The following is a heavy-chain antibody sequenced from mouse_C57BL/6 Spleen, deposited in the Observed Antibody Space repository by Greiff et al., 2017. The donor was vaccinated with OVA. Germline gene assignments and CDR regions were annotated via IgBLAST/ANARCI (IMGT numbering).Heavy chain of an antibody. Sequence: VQLQQSGPELVKPGASVKIPCKASGYTFTDYNMDWVKQSHGKSLEWIGDINPNNGGTIYNQKFKGKATLTVDKSSSTAYMELRSLTSEDTAVYYCAREGYDGYYPFAYWGQGTLVTVSA. V-gene: IGHV1-18*01. CDR2: INPNNGGT. D-gene: IGHD2-3*01. CDR1: GYTFTDYN. J-gene: IGHJ3*01. CDR3: AREGYDGYYPFAY.